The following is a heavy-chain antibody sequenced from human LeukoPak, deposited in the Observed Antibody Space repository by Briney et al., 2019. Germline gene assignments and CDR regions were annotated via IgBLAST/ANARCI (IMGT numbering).Heavy chain of an antibody. Sequence: GGTLRLSCAASGFTFSSYGMSWVRQAPGKGLEWVSAISGSGGSTYYADSVKGRFSISRDNSKNTLYLQMNSLRAEDTAAYYCARSGLNRFDYWGQGTLVTVSS. CDR3: ARSGLNRFDY. CDR1: GFTFSSYG. V-gene: IGHV3-23*01. D-gene: IGHD2-15*01. CDR2: ISGSGGST. J-gene: IGHJ4*02.